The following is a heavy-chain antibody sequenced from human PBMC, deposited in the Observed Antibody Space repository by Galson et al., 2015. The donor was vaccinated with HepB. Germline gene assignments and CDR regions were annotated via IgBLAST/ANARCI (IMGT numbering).Heavy chain of an antibody. Sequence: SLRLSCAASGFSLSSNWMSWVRQAPGKGLEWVANINQDGSVIKYVDSVKGRFSISRDNARNSLYLQMNILGVEDTAVYYCARIDMVNSGYYIHWGQGTLVTVSS. CDR1: GFSLSSNW. J-gene: IGHJ4*02. CDR2: INQDGSVI. D-gene: IGHD3-22*01. CDR3: ARIDMVNSGYYIH. V-gene: IGHV3-7*03.